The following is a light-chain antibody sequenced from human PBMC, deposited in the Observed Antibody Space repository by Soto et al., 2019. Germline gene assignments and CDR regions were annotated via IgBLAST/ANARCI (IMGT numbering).Light chain of an antibody. CDR2: GAS. V-gene: IGKV3-20*01. CDR3: QHYDISLFA. J-gene: IGKJ3*01. CDR1: QSVSSN. Sequence: EIALTQSPGTLSVSPGERATLSCRASQSVSSNLAWYQQKPGQAPRLLIYGASSRATGIPDRISGSGFGTDFNLTISRLEPEDFAVYYCQHYDISLFAFGPGTKVDIK.